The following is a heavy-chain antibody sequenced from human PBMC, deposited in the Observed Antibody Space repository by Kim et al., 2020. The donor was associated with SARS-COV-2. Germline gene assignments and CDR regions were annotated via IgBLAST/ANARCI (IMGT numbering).Heavy chain of an antibody. J-gene: IGHJ4*02. CDR2: IKPRADEE. Sequence: GGSLRLSCVASGFTFSNAGMSWVRHAPGKGVEWVATIKPRADEEFYVDSVKGRFTISRDNARNSLYLQMDALRGEDTAMYYCARAEGGGLWGPGTPVTVSS. CDR1: GFTFSNAG. D-gene: IGHD3-16*01. CDR3: ARAEGGGL. V-gene: IGHV3-7*05.